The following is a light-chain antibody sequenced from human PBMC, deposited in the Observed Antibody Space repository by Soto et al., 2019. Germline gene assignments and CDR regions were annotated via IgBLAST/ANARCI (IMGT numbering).Light chain of an antibody. V-gene: IGKV1-5*01. CDR3: QQYNFYSWT. J-gene: IGKJ1*01. CDR1: QNIDSW. CDR2: DAS. Sequence: DIQTTQSPSTLSASVGDRVTITCRASQNIDSWLAWFQQKPGKAPKLLIYDASSLESGVPSRFSGSGSGTEFTLTISSLQPDDFATYFCQQYNFYSWTFGQGTKVDI.